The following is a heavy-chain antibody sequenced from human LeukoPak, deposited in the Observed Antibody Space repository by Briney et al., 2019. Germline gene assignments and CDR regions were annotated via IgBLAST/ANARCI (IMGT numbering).Heavy chain of an antibody. CDR1: GFTFSNSG. J-gene: IGHJ3*02. CDR3: AKSWRYYDSSNYYAFDI. D-gene: IGHD3-22*01. CDR2: ITGNDKTT. V-gene: IGHV3-23*01. Sequence: GGSLRLSCAASGFTFSNSGMSWVRQAPGKGLEWVSSITGNDKTTYYADSVKGRFTISRDNSKNTLDLQMNGLRAEDTAVYYCAKSWRYYDSSNYYAFDIWGQGTMVTVSS.